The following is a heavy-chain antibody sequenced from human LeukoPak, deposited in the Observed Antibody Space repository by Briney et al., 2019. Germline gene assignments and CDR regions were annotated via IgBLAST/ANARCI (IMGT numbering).Heavy chain of an antibody. V-gene: IGHV4-39*02. CDR2: VYYGRSP. CDR3: ARSSGTGTFSY. CDR1: GGSISSSIYY. Sequence: SETLSLTCTVSGGSISSSIYYWAWIRQPPGKGLEWIGSVYYGRSPYFNPSLESRATISVDTSKNHFSLKMSSVTAADTAVYYCARSSGTGTFSYWGQGTLVTVSS. J-gene: IGHJ4*02. D-gene: IGHD6-25*01.